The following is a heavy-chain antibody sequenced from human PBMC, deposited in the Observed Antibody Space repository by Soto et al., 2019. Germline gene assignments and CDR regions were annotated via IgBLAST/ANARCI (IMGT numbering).Heavy chain of an antibody. J-gene: IGHJ4*02. V-gene: IGHV2-5*02. CDR2: IYWDDSK. CDR1: EFSLTTSGVG. D-gene: IGHD4-17*01. Sequence: QITLKESGPTLVKPTQTLTLTCTFSEFSLTTSGVGVGWIRQPPRKALEWLAVIYWDDSKHYSPSLKSRLTITKDTSKNQVVLTMTNMDPVDTATYYCTHKGYGDYPLDYWGQGTLVTVSS. CDR3: THKGYGDYPLDY.